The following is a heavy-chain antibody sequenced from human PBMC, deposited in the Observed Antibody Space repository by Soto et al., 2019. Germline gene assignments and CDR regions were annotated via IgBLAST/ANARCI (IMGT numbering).Heavy chain of an antibody. J-gene: IGHJ6*02. CDR3: ARDRLLWFGELLSDYYYYYYGMDV. D-gene: IGHD3-10*01. Sequence: QVQLVQSGAEVKKPGSSVKVSCKASGGTFSSYAISWVRQAPGQGLEWMGGIIPIFGTANYAQKFQGRVTITEHKSTSTAYMQLSSLRSEDTAVYYCARDRLLWFGELLSDYYYYYYGMDVWGQGTTVTVSS. V-gene: IGHV1-69*06. CDR2: IIPIFGTA. CDR1: GGTFSSYA.